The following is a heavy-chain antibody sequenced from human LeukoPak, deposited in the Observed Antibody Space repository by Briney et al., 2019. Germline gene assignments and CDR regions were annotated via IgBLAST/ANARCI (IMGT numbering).Heavy chain of an antibody. CDR2: ISNSGNSA. CDR3: ARTSGGDY. J-gene: IGHJ4*02. CDR1: GFTFSDYY. D-gene: IGHD3-10*01. Sequence: GGSLRLPCAASGFTFSDYYMSWIRQAPGTGPEWVSYISNSGNSAYYADSVEGRFTIPRDNANNSLFLQMNDLRAEDTAVYYCARTSGGDYWGQGTLVTVSS. V-gene: IGHV3-11*01.